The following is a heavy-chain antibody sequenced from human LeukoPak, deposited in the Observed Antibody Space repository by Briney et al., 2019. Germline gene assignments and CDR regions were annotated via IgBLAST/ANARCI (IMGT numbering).Heavy chain of an antibody. J-gene: IGHJ4*02. D-gene: IGHD3-10*01. CDR3: ANYGSGTSDY. CDR2: IHFDGGIE. V-gene: IGHV3-30*02. CDR1: GFTFSSYG. Sequence: GGSLRLSCAASGFTFSSYGMHWGRQAPGKGLEWVASIHFDGGIEYYADSVKRRFTISRDNSKNTLYLQMNSLKTEDTAVYYCANYGSGTSDYWGPGTLVTVSS.